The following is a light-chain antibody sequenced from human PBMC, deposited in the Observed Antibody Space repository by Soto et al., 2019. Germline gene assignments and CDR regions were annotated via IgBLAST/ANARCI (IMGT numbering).Light chain of an antibody. CDR1: ENINRN. CDR2: DAS. Sequence: EILLTQSPPTLSVSPGEGATLSCRASENINRNLAWYQQKPGQAPRLLIYDASTRATGIPARYSGSGSVTEFTLTISRLQSDDFGVYYCQQYNTWPSFGHVTKVAIK. V-gene: IGKV3-15*01. CDR3: QQYNTWPS. J-gene: IGKJ1*01.